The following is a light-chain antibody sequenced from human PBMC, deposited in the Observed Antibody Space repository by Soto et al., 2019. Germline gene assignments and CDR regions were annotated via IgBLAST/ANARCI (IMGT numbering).Light chain of an antibody. V-gene: IGKV3-20*01. J-gene: IGKJ2*01. CDR2: GAY. CDR3: QQYGSSPYT. CDR1: QSVSSSY. Sequence: EIVLTQSPGTLSLSPGERATLSCRASQSVSSSYLAWYQQKPGQAPRLLIYGAYSRATGIPDRFSASGSGTDFTLAISRLEPEDFALYSCQQYGSSPYTFGPGPKLEIE.